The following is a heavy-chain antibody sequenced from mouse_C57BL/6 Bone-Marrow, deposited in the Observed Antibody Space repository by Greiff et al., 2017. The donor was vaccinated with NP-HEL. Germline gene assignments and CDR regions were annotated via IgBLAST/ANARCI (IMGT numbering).Heavy chain of an antibody. CDR2: INPSSGYT. V-gene: IGHV1-4*01. CDR3: ARSLSLDY. CDR1: GYTFTSYT. D-gene: IGHD6-2*01. Sequence: VQLQQSGAELVRPGASVKMSCKASGYTFTSYTMHWVKQRPGQGLEWIGYINPSSGYTKYNQKFKDKATLTADKSSSTAYMQLSSLTSEDSAVYYCARSLSLDYWGQGTTLTVSS. J-gene: IGHJ2*01.